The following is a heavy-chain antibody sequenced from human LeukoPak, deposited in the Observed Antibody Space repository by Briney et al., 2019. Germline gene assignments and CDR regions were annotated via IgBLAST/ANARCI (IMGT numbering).Heavy chain of an antibody. CDR1: GYTFTSYG. D-gene: IGHD2-2*01. Sequence: ASVKVSCKASGYTFTSYGISWVRQAPGQGLEWMGWISAYNGDTNFAQKFQGGVTMTTDTSTSTAYMELRTLRSDDTAVYYCARRGGGYCTSTRCCCMDVWGKGTTVTVSS. CDR3: ARRGGGYCTSTRCCCMDV. V-gene: IGHV1-18*01. J-gene: IGHJ6*03. CDR2: ISAYNGDT.